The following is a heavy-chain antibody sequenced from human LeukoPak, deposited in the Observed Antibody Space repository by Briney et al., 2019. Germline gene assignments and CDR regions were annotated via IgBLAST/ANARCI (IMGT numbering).Heavy chain of an antibody. V-gene: IGHV3-7*01. CDR2: IKQDGSEK. CDR3: ARDTRIGYSYAPFDY. J-gene: IGHJ4*02. Sequence: GGSLRLSCAASGFTFSSYWMSWVRQAPGKGLEWVANIKQDGSEKYYVDSVKGRFTISRDNAKNSLYLQMNGLRAEDTAVYYCARDTRIGYSYAPFDYWGQGTLVTVSS. D-gene: IGHD5-18*01. CDR1: GFTFSSYW.